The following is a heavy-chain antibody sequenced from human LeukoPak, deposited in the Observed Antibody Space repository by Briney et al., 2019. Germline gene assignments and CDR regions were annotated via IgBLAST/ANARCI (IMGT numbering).Heavy chain of an antibody. CDR1: GGSFSSGGHY. CDR3: ARVKVVTVPDAFDI. CDR2: IYNTGNT. D-gene: IGHD2-21*02. J-gene: IGHJ3*02. Sequence: KPSQTLSLTCSVSGGSFSSGGHYWSWIRQHPGKGLEWLGYIYNTGNTYYNPSLKSRITISIDTSKNQFSLKLSSVTAADTAVYYCARVKVVTVPDAFDIWGQGTMVTVSS. V-gene: IGHV4-31*02.